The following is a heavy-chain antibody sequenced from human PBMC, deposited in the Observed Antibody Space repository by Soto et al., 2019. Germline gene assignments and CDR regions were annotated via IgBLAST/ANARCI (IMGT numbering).Heavy chain of an antibody. V-gene: IGHV5-10-1*01. CDR2: IDPSDSQT. Sequence: GESLKISCKGSGYSFAGYWITWVRQKPGKGFEWMGRIDPSDSQTYYSPSFRGHVTISVTKSITTVFLQWSSLRASDTAMYYCARQIYDSDTGPNFQYYFDSWGQGTPVTVSS. D-gene: IGHD3-22*01. J-gene: IGHJ4*02. CDR1: GYSFAGYW. CDR3: ARQIYDSDTGPNFQYYFDS.